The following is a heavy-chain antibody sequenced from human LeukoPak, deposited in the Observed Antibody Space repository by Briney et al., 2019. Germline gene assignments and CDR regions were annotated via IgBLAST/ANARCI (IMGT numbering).Heavy chain of an antibody. V-gene: IGHV1-18*01. CDR3: ARDCDLYYYDSSGYGGGY. CDR2: ISAYNGKT. CDR1: GYTFSNYG. D-gene: IGHD3-22*01. Sequence: ASVKVSCKASGYTFSNYGITWVRQAPGQGLEWMGWISAYNGKTNYAQKLQGRVTMTTDTSTNTAYMELRSLRSDDTAVYYCARDCDLYYYDSSGYGGGYWGQGTLVTVSS. J-gene: IGHJ4*02.